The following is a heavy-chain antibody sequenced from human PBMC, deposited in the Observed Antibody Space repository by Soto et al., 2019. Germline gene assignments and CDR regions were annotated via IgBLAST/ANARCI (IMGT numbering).Heavy chain of an antibody. CDR2: LSDSGNT. Sequence: QVQLQESGPGLVKPSETLSLTCTVSGGSISTYYWSWIRQPPGKRLEWIGCLSDSGNTAFNPYLKRRVTMSLDTSNNQFSLKLTSVTASDTAVYYCARRGYFDLWGRGTLVTVSS. CDR3: ARRGYFDL. CDR1: GGSISTYY. V-gene: IGHV4-59*08. J-gene: IGHJ2*01.